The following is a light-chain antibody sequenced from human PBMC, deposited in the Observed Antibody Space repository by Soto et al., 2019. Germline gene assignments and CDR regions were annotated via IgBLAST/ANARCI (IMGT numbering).Light chain of an antibody. J-gene: IGLJ1*01. CDR2: EVN. Sequence: SALRLLPSASGSPGQSFAISCTGTISDVGGYNYVSWYQQHPGKAPKLMIYEVNKRPSGVPDRFSGSKSGNTASLTVSGLQAEDEADYYCSSYAGSSNVFGTGTKVTVL. CDR3: SSYAGSSNV. V-gene: IGLV2-8*01. CDR1: ISDVGGYNY.